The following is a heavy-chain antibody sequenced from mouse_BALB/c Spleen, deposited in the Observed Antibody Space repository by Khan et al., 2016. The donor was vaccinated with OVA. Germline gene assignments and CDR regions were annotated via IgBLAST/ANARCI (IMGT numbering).Heavy chain of an antibody. CDR2: IYPGSGST. Sequence: VQLQESGPELVKPGASVKMFCKASGYTFTDYVINWVKQRTGQGLEWIGQIYPGSGSTYYNEKFKGKATLTADKSSNTAYMQLSSLTSEDSAVYFCARGGYDAFAYWGQGTLVTVSA. CDR3: ARGGYDAFAY. V-gene: IGHV1-77*01. CDR1: GYTFTDYV. D-gene: IGHD2-2*01. J-gene: IGHJ3*01.